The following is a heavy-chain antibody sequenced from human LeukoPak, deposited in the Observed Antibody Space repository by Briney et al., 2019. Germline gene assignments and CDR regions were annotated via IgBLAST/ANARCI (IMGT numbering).Heavy chain of an antibody. D-gene: IGHD3-3*01. CDR1: GFTFSSYA. CDR2: ISGSGGST. CDR3: AKDGGDFWSGYPFDY. J-gene: IGHJ4*02. Sequence: GGSLRLSCAASGFTFSSYAMSWVRQAPGKGLEWVSAISGSGGSTYYADSMKGRFTISRDNSKNTLYLQMNSLRAEDTAVYYCAKDGGDFWSGYPFDYWGQGTLVTVSS. V-gene: IGHV3-23*01.